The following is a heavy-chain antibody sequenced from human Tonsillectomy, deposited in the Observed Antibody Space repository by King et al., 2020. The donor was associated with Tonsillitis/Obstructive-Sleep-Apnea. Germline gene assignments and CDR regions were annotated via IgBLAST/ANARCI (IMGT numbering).Heavy chain of an antibody. D-gene: IGHD2-2*01. Sequence: QLVQSGAEVTKPGASVKVSCKASGYTFTAYFLHWVRQAPGQGLEWMGRIDPNSGGTNYAQKFQGRVTMTRDTSITTAYMEPSRLTSDDSVVYYCAGDAGVVVDEEDAFDIWGLATLVTVSS. CDR3: AGDAGVVVDEEDAFDI. CDR2: IDPNSGGT. V-gene: IGHV1-2*05. J-gene: IGHJ3*02. CDR1: GYTFTAYF.